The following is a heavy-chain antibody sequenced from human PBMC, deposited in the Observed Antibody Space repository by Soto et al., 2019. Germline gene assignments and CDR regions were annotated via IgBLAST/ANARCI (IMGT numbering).Heavy chain of an antibody. CDR3: ARRGGGTYLIDS. CDR1: GYNFSTFW. Sequence: GESLKISCXSSGYNFSTFWIAWVRQMPGKGLECMGIIYPDDSDTRYSPSFQGQVTISADKSVGTAYLQWSSLTASDTAMYYCARRGGGTYLIDSWGQGTLVTVSS. J-gene: IGHJ4*02. D-gene: IGHD1-26*01. V-gene: IGHV5-51*01. CDR2: IYPDDSDT.